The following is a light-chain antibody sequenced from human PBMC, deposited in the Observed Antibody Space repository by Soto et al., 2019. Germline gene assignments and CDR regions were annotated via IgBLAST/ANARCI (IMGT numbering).Light chain of an antibody. J-gene: IGKJ1*01. V-gene: IGKV1-5*03. CDR2: KAS. Sequence: DIQLTQSPSFLSASVGDRVTITCRASQSISSWLAWYQQKPGKAPKLLIYKASSLESGVPSRFSGSGSGTEFTLTISSLQPDDFATYYCQQYNSYRRTFGQGTKVEIK. CDR1: QSISSW. CDR3: QQYNSYRRT.